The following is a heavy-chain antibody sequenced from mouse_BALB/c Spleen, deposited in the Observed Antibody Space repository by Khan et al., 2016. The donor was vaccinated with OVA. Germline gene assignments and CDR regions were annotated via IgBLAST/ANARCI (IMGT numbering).Heavy chain of an antibody. D-gene: IGHD1-1*01. CDR3: ARGDYYGTYAMDY. Sequence: VELVESGPELVKPGASVRISCKASGSTFTNFYIHWVKQRPGQGLEWIGWIYPGSVNTKYNENFTGKATLTADKSSNTAYMRLSSLTAEDSAVYFCARGDYYGTYAMDYWGQGTSVIVSS. CDR2: IYPGSVNT. V-gene: IGHV1S56*01. J-gene: IGHJ4*01. CDR1: GSTFTNFY.